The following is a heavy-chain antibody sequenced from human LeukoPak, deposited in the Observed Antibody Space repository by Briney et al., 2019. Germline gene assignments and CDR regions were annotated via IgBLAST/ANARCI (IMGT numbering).Heavy chain of an antibody. D-gene: IGHD3-16*02. Sequence: PSETLSLTCTVSGGSISSSSYYWGWIRQPPGKGLEWIGSIYYSGSTYYNPSLKSRVTISVDTSKNQFSLKLSSVTAADTAVYYCARESGGIGIDPWGQGTLVTVSS. J-gene: IGHJ5*02. CDR3: ARESGGIGIDP. V-gene: IGHV4-39*02. CDR1: GGSISSSSYY. CDR2: IYYSGST.